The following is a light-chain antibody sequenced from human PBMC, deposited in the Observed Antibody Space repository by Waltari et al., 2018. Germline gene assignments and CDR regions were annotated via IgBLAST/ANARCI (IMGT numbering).Light chain of an antibody. J-gene: IGLJ3*02. V-gene: IGLV1-40*01. Sequence: QSVLTQAPSVSGAPGQRVTISCTGGDSSIASFRVNWYQHLPGRVPKLLIYENTKRPSGVPDRFSGSKSGTSASLAIEGLQPEDEGDYYCQSYDNSLRGSLLFGGGTKVTV. CDR2: ENT. CDR1: DSSIASFR. CDR3: QSYDNSLRGSLL.